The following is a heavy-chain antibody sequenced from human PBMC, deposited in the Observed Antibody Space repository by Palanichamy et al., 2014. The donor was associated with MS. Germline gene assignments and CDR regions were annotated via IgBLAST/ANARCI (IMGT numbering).Heavy chain of an antibody. J-gene: IGHJ5*02. D-gene: IGHD6-19*01. CDR3: ARPIIAVAGTGGWFDP. CDR2: IYYSGST. V-gene: IGHV4-39*01. Sequence: QLQLQESGPGLVKPSETLSLTCTVSGGSISSSSYYWGWIRQPPGKGLEWIGSIYYSGSTYYNPSLKSRVTISVDTSKNQFSLKLSSVTAADMAVYYCARPIIAVAGTGGWFDPWGQGTLVTVSS. CDR1: GGSISSSSYY.